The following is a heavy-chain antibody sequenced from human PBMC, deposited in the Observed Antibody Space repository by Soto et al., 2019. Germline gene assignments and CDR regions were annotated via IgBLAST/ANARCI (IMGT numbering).Heavy chain of an antibody. V-gene: IGHV3-11*01. J-gene: IGHJ3*01. CDR2: ISRSGDST. CDR3: ARLTYDIFANAFDV. Sequence: PGGSLSLSCAASGFTFSDYYMSWIRQAPGKGLEWLSYISRSGDSTYYAAAVKGRVTISRDNAKNTLFLQLNSLRAEDTAVYYCARLTYDIFANAFDVWGQGTMLTVSS. D-gene: IGHD2-8*01. CDR1: GFTFSDYY.